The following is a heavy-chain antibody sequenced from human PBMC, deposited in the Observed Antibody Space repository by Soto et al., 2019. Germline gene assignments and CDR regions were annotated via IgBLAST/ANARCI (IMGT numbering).Heavy chain of an antibody. CDR1: GVSFNNNG. V-gene: IGHV1-69*01. CDR3: ARVLYYGSGSYSPYGMDV. D-gene: IGHD3-10*01. J-gene: IGHJ6*02. Sequence: QVQLVQSGAEVKKPGSSVKVSCKTSGVSFNNNGIGWVRQAPGHGLEWMGGVSPPFRTSNYARKFQGRISITAEASTGTVNMELSSLTSADTAQYYCARVLYYGSGSYSPYGMDVWGQGTTVTVSS. CDR2: VSPPFRTS.